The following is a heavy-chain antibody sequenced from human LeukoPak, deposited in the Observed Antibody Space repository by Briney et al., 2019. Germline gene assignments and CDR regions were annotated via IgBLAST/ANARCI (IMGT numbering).Heavy chain of an antibody. CDR1: GGSISGSDYF. J-gene: IGHJ4*02. V-gene: IGHV4-39*02. CDR3: ARGSDYGGNPPY. D-gene: IGHD4-23*01. Sequence: SETLSLTCTASGGSISGSDYFWGWIRQPPGKGLEYIGSIYYSGDTYYNPSLKSRVTISVDTSTFSLKVRSVTATDTAVYYCARGSDYGGNPPYWGQGTLVTVSS. CDR2: IYYSGDT.